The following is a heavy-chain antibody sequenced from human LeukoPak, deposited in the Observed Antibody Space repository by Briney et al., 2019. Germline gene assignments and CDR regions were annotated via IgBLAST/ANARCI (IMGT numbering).Heavy chain of an antibody. J-gene: IGHJ3*02. CDR3: ARDRREDDAFDI. CDR1: GGSFSGYY. V-gene: IGHV4-34*01. CDR2: INHSGST. D-gene: IGHD1-26*01. Sequence: KPSETLSLTCAVYGGSFSGYYWSWIRQPPGKGLEWIGEINHSGSTNYNPSLKSRVTISVDTSKNQFSLKLSSVTAADTAIYYCARDRREDDAFDIWGQGTMVTVSS.